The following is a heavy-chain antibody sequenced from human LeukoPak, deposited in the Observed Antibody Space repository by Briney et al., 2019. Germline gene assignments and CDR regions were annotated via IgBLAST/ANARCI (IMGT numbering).Heavy chain of an antibody. J-gene: IGHJ4*02. CDR2: TKIKTDDGTP. CDR1: GFTFSNAW. CDR3: ISGGGTADY. D-gene: IGHD1-1*01. Sequence: KSGGSLRLPCAASGFTFSNAWMNWMGWVRQAPGKGLEWVGLTKIKTDDGTPDYAALVKGRLTISRDDSKNMVYLEMNSLETEDTAVYYCISGGGTADYWGQGTLVSVSS. V-gene: IGHV3-15*01.